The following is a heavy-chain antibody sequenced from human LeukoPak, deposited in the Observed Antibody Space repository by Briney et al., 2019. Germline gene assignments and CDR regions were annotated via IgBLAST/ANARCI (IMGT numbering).Heavy chain of an antibody. CDR3: AKYFEMEAFDY. D-gene: IGHD2-8*01. J-gene: IGHJ4*02. CDR2: ISGSGGST. Sequence: GGSLRLSCAVSGLTVSSYYMSWVRQAPGKGLEWVSAISGSGGSTYYADSVKGRFTISRDNSKNTLYLQMNSLRAEDTAVYYCAKYFEMEAFDYWGQGTLVTVSS. CDR1: GLTVSSYY. V-gene: IGHV3-23*01.